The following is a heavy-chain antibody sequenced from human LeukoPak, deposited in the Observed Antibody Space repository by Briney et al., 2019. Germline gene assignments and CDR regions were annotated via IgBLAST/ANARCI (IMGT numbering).Heavy chain of an antibody. CDR1: GGSVTSGNYY. CDR3: AREPPGY. V-gene: IGHV4-61*02. CDR2: IYTNGGA. J-gene: IGHJ4*02. Sequence: SQTLSLTCTVSGGSVTSGNYYWNWIRRPAGKGLEWIGRIYTNGGASYNPSLKSRVTISIDASKNQFSLKLSSVTAADTAVYYCAREPPGYWGQGILVTVSS.